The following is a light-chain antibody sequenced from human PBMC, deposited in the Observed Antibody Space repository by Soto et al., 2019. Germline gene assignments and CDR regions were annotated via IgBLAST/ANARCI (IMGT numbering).Light chain of an antibody. V-gene: IGKV2-28*01. CDR3: MQALQTRT. CDR1: QSLLHSNGYNY. J-gene: IGKJ1*01. Sequence: VITQSPLSLPVTPGEPASISCRSSQSLLHSNGYNYLDWYLQKPGQSPQLLIYLGSYRASGVPDRFSGSGSGTDFTLKISRVEAEDVGVYYCMQALQTRTFGQGTKVDIK. CDR2: LGS.